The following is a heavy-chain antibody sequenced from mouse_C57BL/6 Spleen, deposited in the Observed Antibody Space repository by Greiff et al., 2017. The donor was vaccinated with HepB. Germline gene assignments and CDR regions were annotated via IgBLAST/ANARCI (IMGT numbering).Heavy chain of an antibody. J-gene: IGHJ2*01. V-gene: IGHV3-6*01. Sequence: ESGPGLVKPSQSLSLTCSVTGYSITSGYYWNWIRQFPGNKLEWMGYISYDGSNNYNPSLKNRISITRDTSKNQFFLKLNSVTTEDTATYYCAALLRQGYFDYWGQGTTLTVSS. CDR1: GYSITSGYY. CDR3: AALLRQGYFDY. CDR2: ISYDGSN. D-gene: IGHD1-2*01.